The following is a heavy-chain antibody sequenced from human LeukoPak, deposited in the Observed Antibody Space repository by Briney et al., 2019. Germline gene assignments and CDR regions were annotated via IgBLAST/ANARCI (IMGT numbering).Heavy chain of an antibody. D-gene: IGHD6-13*01. Sequence: SETLSLTCAVYGGSFSGYYWSWIRQPPGKGLERIGEINHSGSTNYNPSLKSRVTISVDTSKNQFSLKLSSVTAADTAVYYCARGGVSSSWYIRGAFDIWGQGTMVTVSS. V-gene: IGHV4-34*01. CDR1: GGSFSGYY. J-gene: IGHJ3*02. CDR2: INHSGST. CDR3: ARGGVSSSWYIRGAFDI.